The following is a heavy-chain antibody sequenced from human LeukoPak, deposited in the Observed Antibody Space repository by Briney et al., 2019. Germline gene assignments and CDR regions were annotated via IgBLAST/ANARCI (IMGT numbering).Heavy chain of an antibody. CDR1: GFTFSNYW. J-gene: IGHJ6*03. CDR2: IKEDGSEK. V-gene: IGHV3-7*01. CDR3: ARDYQPPDNYYFYMDV. D-gene: IGHD2-2*01. Sequence: PGGSLRLSCAASGFTFSNYWMSWVRQAPGKGLECVANIKEDGSEKSYVDSVKGRFFISRDNAKNSLFMQMNSLRAEDTAVYYCARDYQPPDNYYFYMDVWGKGTTVTVSS.